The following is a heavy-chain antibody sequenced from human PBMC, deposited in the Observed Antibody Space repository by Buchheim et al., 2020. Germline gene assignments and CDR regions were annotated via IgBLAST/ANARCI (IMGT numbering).Heavy chain of an antibody. V-gene: IGHV3-7*02. D-gene: IGHD4-11*01. CDR2: IKQDGSDN. Sequence: EVQLVESGGGLVQPGGSLRLSCAASGFTFSSYWMTWVRQAPGKGLEWVANIKQDGSDNYYVDSVKGRFAISRDNARDSLYLQMNSLRAEDTAVYYCARMYSNRGYYLYFGMDLWGQGTT. CDR1: GFTFSSYW. CDR3: ARMYSNRGYYLYFGMDL. J-gene: IGHJ6*02.